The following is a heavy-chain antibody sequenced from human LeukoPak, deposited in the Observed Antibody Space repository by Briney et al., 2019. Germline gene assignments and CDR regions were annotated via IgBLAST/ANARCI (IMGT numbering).Heavy chain of an antibody. CDR1: GGSISSSSYY. Sequence: PSETLSLTCTVSGGSISSSSYYWGWIRQPPGKGLEWIGSIYYSGSTYYNPSLKSRVTISVDTSKNQFSLKLSSVTAADTAVYYCARGTHSSSWYLKANWFDPWGQGTLVTVSS. J-gene: IGHJ5*02. D-gene: IGHD6-13*01. CDR2: IYYSGST. CDR3: ARGTHSSSWYLKANWFDP. V-gene: IGHV4-39*07.